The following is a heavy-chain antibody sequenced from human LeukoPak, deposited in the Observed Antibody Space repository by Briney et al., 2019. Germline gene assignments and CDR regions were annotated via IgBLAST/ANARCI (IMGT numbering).Heavy chain of an antibody. D-gene: IGHD3-22*01. V-gene: IGHV3-30*04. J-gene: IGHJ4*02. CDR3: ARAKRSYYYDSSGYFGY. CDR1: GFTFSSYA. CDR2: ISYDGSNK. Sequence: PGGSLRLSCAASGFTFSSYAMHWVRQAPGKGLEWVAVISYDGSNKYYADSVKGRFTISRDNSKNTRYLQMNSLRAEDTAVYYCARAKRSYYYDSSGYFGYWGQGTLVTVSS.